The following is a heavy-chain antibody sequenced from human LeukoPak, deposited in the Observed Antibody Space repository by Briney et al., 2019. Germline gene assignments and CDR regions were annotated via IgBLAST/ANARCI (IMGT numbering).Heavy chain of an antibody. CDR2: VSYSGST. J-gene: IGHJ4*02. D-gene: IGHD5-24*01. CDR1: GGTISSYY. Sequence: SETLSLTCTVSGGTISSYYWSWVRQPPEKGLEWMGYVSYSGSTYYNPSLKSRVTISLDTAKKKFSLHLNSVTAADTAVYYCARDSANGDSWFFDSWGQGTLVTVSS. CDR3: ARDSANGDSWFFDS. V-gene: IGHV4-59*12.